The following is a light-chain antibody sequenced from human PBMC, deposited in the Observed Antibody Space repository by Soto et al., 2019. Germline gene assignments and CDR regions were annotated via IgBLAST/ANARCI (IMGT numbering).Light chain of an antibody. V-gene: IGKV1-39*01. CDR3: LQTYNLPRT. Sequence: DIQMTQSPSSLSASVGDRVTITCRASQSISSYLNWYQQKPGKAPKLLIYAASSLQSGVPSRFSGSGSGTDFTLTISNMQREDFATYYCLQTYNLPRTFGQGTKVDIK. CDR1: QSISSY. CDR2: AAS. J-gene: IGKJ1*01.